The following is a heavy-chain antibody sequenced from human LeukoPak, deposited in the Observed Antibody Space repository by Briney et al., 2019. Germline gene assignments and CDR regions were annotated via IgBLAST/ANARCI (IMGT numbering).Heavy chain of an antibody. V-gene: IGHV4-59*08. CDR2: IYYTEST. D-gene: IGHD2-2*01. CDR3: ARYCSTTTCYSPWFDP. J-gene: IGHJ5*02. CDR1: GGSISNYY. Sequence: TASETLSLTCTVPGGSISNYYWSWIRQPPGKGLELIGYIYYTESTTYNPSLKSRATISVDTSKNQFSLKLSSVTAADTAVYYCARYCSTTTCYSPWFDPWGQGTLVTVSS.